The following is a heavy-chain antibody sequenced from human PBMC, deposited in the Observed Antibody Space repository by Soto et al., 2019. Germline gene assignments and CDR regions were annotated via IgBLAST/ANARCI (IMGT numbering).Heavy chain of an antibody. Sequence: ASVKVSCKASGYTFTSYDINWVRQATGQGLEWMGWMNPNSGNTGYAQKFQGRVTMTRNTSISTAYMELSSLRSEDTAVYYCARGGSYDYIWGSYRIDDYWGQGTLVTVSS. CDR2: MNPNSGNT. CDR1: GYTFTSYD. D-gene: IGHD3-16*02. CDR3: ARGGSYDYIWGSYRIDDY. J-gene: IGHJ4*02. V-gene: IGHV1-8*01.